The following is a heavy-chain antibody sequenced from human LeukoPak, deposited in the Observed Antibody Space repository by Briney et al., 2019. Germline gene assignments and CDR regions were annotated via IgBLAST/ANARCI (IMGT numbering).Heavy chain of an antibody. CDR1: GFTFSSYW. CDR3: AKGSTVIQGGYYFDY. CDR2: IKQDGSER. Sequence: GGSLRLSCSASGFTFSSYWMSWVRQAPVKGLEWVANIKQDGSERYYVDSVKGRFTISRDNAKNSLYLQMNSLRAEDTAVYYCAKGSTVIQGGYYFDYWGQGTLVTVSS. D-gene: IGHD2/OR15-2a*01. V-gene: IGHV3-7*03. J-gene: IGHJ4*02.